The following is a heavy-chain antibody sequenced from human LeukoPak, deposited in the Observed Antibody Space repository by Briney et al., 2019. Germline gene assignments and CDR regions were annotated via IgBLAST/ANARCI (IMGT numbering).Heavy chain of an antibody. V-gene: IGHV1-8*01. CDR3: ARSTVAYYDFWSGASPIYYGMDV. CDR1: GYTFTSYD. CDR2: MNPNSGNT. D-gene: IGHD3-3*01. J-gene: IGHJ6*02. Sequence: ASVKVSCKASGYTFTSYDINWVRQATGQGLEWMGWMNPNSGNTGYAQKFQGRLTMTRNTSISTAYMELSSLRSEDTAVYYCARSTVAYYDFWSGASPIYYGMDVWGQGTTVTVSS.